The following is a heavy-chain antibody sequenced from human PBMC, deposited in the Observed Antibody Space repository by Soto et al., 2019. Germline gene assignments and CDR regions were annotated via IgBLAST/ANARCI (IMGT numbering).Heavy chain of an antibody. D-gene: IGHD4-4*01. Sequence: SCAASGFTFSSYWMSCVRQAPGKGLEWVANIKQDGSEKYYVDSVKGRFTISRDNAKNSLYLQMNSLRAEDTAVYYCARDVYSNLYYYYGMDVWXQGTTVTVSS. CDR3: ARDVYSNLYYYYGMDV. CDR1: GFTFSSYW. V-gene: IGHV3-7*05. J-gene: IGHJ6*02. CDR2: IKQDGSEK.